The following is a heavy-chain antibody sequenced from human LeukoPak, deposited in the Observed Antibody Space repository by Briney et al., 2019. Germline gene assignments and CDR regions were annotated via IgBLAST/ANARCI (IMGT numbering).Heavy chain of an antibody. V-gene: IGHV3-48*03. CDR2: ISSSGSTI. J-gene: IGHJ4*02. CDR3: ARDTNYYGSGSYAPFDY. Sequence: GGSLRLSCAASGFTFSSYEMNWVRQAPGKGLEWVSYISSSGSTIHYADSVKGRFTISRDNAKNSLCLQMNSLRAEDTAVYYCARDTNYYGSGSYAPFDYWGQGTLVTVSS. CDR1: GFTFSSYE. D-gene: IGHD3-10*01.